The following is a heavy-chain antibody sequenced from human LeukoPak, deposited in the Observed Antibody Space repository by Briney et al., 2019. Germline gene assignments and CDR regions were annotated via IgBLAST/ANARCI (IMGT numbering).Heavy chain of an antibody. CDR1: GGSVSSTNW. V-gene: IGHV4-4*02. CDR2: VHLDGRT. CDR3: AREGGFYRPLDY. J-gene: IGHJ4*02. D-gene: IGHD6-25*01. Sequence: NTSETLSLTCDVSGGSVSSTNWWTWFRQPPGKGLEWIGEVHLDGRTNYNPSLKSRLVMSADLPENHISLKLTSVTAADTAVYYCAREGGFYRPLDYSGQGTLVTVSS.